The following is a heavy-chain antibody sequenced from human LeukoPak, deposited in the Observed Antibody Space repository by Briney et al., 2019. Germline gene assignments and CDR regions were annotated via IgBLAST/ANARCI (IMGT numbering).Heavy chain of an antibody. V-gene: IGHV4-34*01. Sequence: SETLSLTCAVYGGSFSGYYWSWIRQPPGKGLEWIGETNHSGSTNYNPSLKSRVTISVDTSRNQFSLKLSSVTAADTAVYYCARGVGYCSSTSCYTRHALQYYYYYYGMDVWGQGTTVTVSS. CDR1: GGSFSGYY. CDR2: TNHSGST. D-gene: IGHD2-2*02. J-gene: IGHJ6*02. CDR3: ARGVGYCSSTSCYTRHALQYYYYYYGMDV.